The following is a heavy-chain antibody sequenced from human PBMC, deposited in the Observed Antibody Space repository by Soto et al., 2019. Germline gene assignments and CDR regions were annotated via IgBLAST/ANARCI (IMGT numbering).Heavy chain of an antibody. CDR1: GFTFSSYA. Sequence: PGGSLRLSCAASGFTFSSYAMSWVRQAPGKGLEWVSAISGSGGSTYYADSVKGRFTISRDNSKNTLYLQMNSLRAEDTAVYYCASCLLWFGEHWFDPWGQGTLVTVSS. J-gene: IGHJ5*02. CDR3: ASCLLWFGEHWFDP. CDR2: ISGSGGST. D-gene: IGHD3-10*01. V-gene: IGHV3-23*01.